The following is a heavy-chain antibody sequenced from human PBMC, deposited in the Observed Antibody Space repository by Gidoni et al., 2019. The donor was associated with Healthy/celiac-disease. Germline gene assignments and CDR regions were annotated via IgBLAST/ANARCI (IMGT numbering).Heavy chain of an antibody. CDR1: GGSFSGYY. Sequence: QVQLQQWGAGLLKPSETLSLTCAVYGGSFSGYYGGWIRQPPGKGLEWIGEINHSGSTNYNPSLKSRVTISVDTSKNQFSLKLSSVTAADTAVYYCARGGGSGSYPYYYYGMDVWGQGTTVTVSS. J-gene: IGHJ6*02. CDR3: ARGGGSGSYPYYYYGMDV. D-gene: IGHD3-10*01. V-gene: IGHV4-34*01. CDR2: INHSGST.